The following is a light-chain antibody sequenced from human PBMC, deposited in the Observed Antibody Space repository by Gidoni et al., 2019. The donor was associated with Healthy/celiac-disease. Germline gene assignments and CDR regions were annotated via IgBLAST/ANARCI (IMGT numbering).Light chain of an antibody. V-gene: IGLV2-14*01. Sequence: QSALTQPASVSWSPGQSITISCTGTSSDVGGYNYVSWYQQHPGKAPKLMIYEVSNRPSGVSNRFSGSKSGNTASLTISGLQAEDEADYYCSSYTSSSTHLFGGGTKLTVL. CDR2: EVS. CDR1: SSDVGGYNY. J-gene: IGLJ2*01. CDR3: SSYTSSSTHL.